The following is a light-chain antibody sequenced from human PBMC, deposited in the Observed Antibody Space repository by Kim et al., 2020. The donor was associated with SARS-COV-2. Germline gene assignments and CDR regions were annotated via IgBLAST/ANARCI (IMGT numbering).Light chain of an antibody. Sequence: SPGDRATLTCRASQSSGSAYFAWYQQRPGRAPSLLIYGPSSRDTGIPERFSGSGSGTDFTLTISRLEPEDFAVYYCQQYGTSPLTFGGGTKVDIK. CDR1: QSSGSAY. V-gene: IGKV3-20*01. CDR2: GPS. J-gene: IGKJ4*01. CDR3: QQYGTSPLT.